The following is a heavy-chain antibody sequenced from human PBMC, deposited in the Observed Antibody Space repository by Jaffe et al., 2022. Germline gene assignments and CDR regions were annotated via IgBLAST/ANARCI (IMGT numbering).Heavy chain of an antibody. CDR2: IIPIFGTA. J-gene: IGHJ4*02. Sequence: QVQLVQSGAEVKKPGSSVKVSCKASGGTFSSYAISWVRQAPGQGLEWMGGIIPIFGTANYAQKFQGRVTITADESTSTAYMELSSLRSEDTAVYYCARDPGGYSGYDLLDIRFDYWGQGTLVTVSS. D-gene: IGHD5-12*01. CDR3: ARDPGGYSGYDLLDIRFDY. CDR1: GGTFSSYA. V-gene: IGHV1-69*01.